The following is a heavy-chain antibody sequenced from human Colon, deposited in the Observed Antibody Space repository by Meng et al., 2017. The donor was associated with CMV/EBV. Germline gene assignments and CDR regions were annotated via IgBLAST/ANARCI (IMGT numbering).Heavy chain of an antibody. J-gene: IGHJ4*02. D-gene: IGHD6-13*01. CDR1: GGSISSSSYY. V-gene: IGHV4-39*07. CDR2: IYYSGST. CDR3: ARAAAAGEYYFDY. Sequence: QLLLQESGPGLVKPSETTSLTCTVSGGSISSSSYYWGWIRQPPGKGLEWIGSIYYSGSTYYNPSLKSRVTISVDTSKNQFSLKLSSVTAADTAVYYCARAAAAGEYYFDYWGQGTLVTVSS.